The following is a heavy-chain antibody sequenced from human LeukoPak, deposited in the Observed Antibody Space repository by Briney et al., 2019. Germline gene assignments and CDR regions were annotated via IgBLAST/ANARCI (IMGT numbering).Heavy chain of an antibody. CDR3: ARVGSTMIVVVDFDY. D-gene: IGHD3-22*01. J-gene: IGHJ4*02. V-gene: IGHV3-30-3*01. CDR2: ISYDGSNK. Sequence: GGSLRLSCAASGFTFSSYAMHWVRQAPGKGLEWVAVISYDGSNKYYADSVKGRFTISGDNSKNTLYLQMNSLRAEDTAVYYCARVGSTMIVVVDFDYWGQGTLVTVSS. CDR1: GFTFSSYA.